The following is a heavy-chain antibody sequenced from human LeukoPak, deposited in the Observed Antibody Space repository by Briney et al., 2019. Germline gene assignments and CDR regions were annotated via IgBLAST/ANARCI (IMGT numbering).Heavy chain of an antibody. Sequence: SETLSLTCAVYGGSFSGYYWSWIRQPPGKGLEWIGEINHSGSTNYNPSLKSRVTISVDTSKNQFSLKLSSVTAADTAVYYCARQDPHDAFDIWGQGTMVTVSS. CDR2: INHSGST. V-gene: IGHV4-34*01. D-gene: IGHD2-15*01. CDR3: ARQDPHDAFDI. J-gene: IGHJ3*02. CDR1: GGSFSGYY.